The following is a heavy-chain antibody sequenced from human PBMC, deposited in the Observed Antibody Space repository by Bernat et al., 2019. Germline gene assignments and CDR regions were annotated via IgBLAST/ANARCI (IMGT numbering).Heavy chain of an antibody. J-gene: IGHJ5*01. CDR1: GFTFSSYA. Sequence: EVQLLESGGGLVQPGGSLRLSCAASGFTFSSYAMSWVRQAPGKGLEWVSAISESGGNTYYADSVKGRFTISRDNSKTTVYLHMTSLRDEDTAVYLCAKEGGNGWFPTTNCFDSWGQGTVVTVSS. CDR2: ISESGGNT. CDR3: AKEGGNGWFPTTNCFDS. V-gene: IGHV3-23*01. D-gene: IGHD1-7*01.